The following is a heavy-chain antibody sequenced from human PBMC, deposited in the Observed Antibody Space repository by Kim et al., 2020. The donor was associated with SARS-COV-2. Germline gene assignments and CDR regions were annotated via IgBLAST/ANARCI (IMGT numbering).Heavy chain of an antibody. CDR3: ASSIVGATMSDY. CDR1: GGTFSSYA. V-gene: IGHV1-69*13. CDR2: IIPIFGTA. J-gene: IGHJ4*02. D-gene: IGHD1-26*01. Sequence: SVKVSCKASGGTFSSYAISWVRQAPGQGLEWMGGIIPIFGTANYAQKFQGRVTITADESTSTAYMELSSLRSEDTAVYYCASSIVGATMSDYWGQGTLVTVSS.